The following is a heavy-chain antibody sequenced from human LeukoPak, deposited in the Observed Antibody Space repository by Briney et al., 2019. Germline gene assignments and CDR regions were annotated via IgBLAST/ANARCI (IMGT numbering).Heavy chain of an antibody. V-gene: IGHV3-23*01. CDR3: AKDRLLWFGELFCYFDY. CDR1: GFTFSSYA. D-gene: IGHD3-10*01. J-gene: IGHJ4*02. CDR2: ISGSGGST. Sequence: GGSLRLSCAASGFTFSSYAMSWVRQVPGKGLEWVSAISGSGGSTYYADSVKGRFTISRDNSKNTLYLQMNSLRAEDTAVYYCAKDRLLWFGELFCYFDYWGQGTLVTVSS.